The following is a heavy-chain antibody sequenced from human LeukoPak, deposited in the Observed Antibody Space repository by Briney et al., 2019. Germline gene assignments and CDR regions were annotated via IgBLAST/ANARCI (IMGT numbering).Heavy chain of an antibody. D-gene: IGHD1-26*01. CDR1: GYTFGTHW. Sequence: ASVKVSCKASGYTFGTHWMHWVRQAPGQGLEWMGITNTSGDVRLYARKFQGRVTVTRDMSTRTVYMELSDLRPEDTAVYYCARDFSGEWEQLTGWWFDPWGQGTLVIVSS. CDR2: TNTSGDVR. CDR3: ARDFSGEWEQLTGWWFDP. J-gene: IGHJ5*02. V-gene: IGHV1-46*01.